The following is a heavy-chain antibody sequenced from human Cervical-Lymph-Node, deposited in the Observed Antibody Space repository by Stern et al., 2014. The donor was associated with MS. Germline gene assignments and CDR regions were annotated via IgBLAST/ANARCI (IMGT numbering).Heavy chain of an antibody. CDR1: GFTFSSYS. CDR3: ARGTGSSGYYPEYWYFDL. V-gene: IGHV3-21*01. Sequence: EVQLVESGGGLVKPGGSLRLSCAASGFTFSSYSMNWVRQAPGKGLEWVSSISSSSSYIYYADSVKGRFTISRDNAKNSLYLQMNSLRAEDTAVYYCARGTGSSGYYPEYWYFDLWGRGTLVTVSS. CDR2: ISSSSSYI. D-gene: IGHD3-22*01. J-gene: IGHJ2*01.